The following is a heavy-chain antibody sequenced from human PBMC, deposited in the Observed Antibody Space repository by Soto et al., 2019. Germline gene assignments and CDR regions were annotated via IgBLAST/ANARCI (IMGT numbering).Heavy chain of an antibody. CDR3: AREQRVVYDFWSVYYYGMDV. V-gene: IGHV3-33*01. D-gene: IGHD3-3*01. CDR2: IWYDGSNK. J-gene: IGHJ6*02. Sequence: PGGSLRLSCAASGFTFSSYGMHWVRQAPGKGLEWVAVIWYDGSNKYYADSVKGRFTISRDNPKNTLYLQMNSLRAEDTAVYYCAREQRVVYDFWSVYYYGMDVWGQGTTVTVSS. CDR1: GFTFSSYG.